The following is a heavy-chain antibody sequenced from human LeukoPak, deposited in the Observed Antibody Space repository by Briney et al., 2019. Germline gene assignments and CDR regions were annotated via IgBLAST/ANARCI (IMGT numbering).Heavy chain of an antibody. Sequence: GSLRLSCAASGFTFSSYAMHWVRQAPGKGLEWVAFLAHDASRNSYADSVKGRFTVSRDNSKNTLYLQMSSLRAEDTALYYCAKVYSSGWYAVDYWGQGTLVTVPS. CDR1: GFTFSSYA. D-gene: IGHD6-19*01. V-gene: IGHV3-30-3*01. CDR2: LAHDASRN. J-gene: IGHJ4*02. CDR3: AKVYSSGWYAVDY.